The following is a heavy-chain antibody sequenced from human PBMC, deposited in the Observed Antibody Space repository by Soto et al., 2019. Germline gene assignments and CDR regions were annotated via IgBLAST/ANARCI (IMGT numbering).Heavy chain of an antibody. D-gene: IGHD1-1*01. V-gene: IGHV1-18*01. J-gene: IGHJ4*02. CDR3: ARGRYGDY. CDR2: ISAHNGNT. CDR1: GYTFTSYG. Sequence: QVHLVQSGAEVKKPGASVKVSCKASGYTFTSYGITWVRQAPGQGLEWMGWISAHNGNTDYAQKLQGRVIVTRDTSTSTAYMEMRSMRSDDTAVYYCARGRYGDYWGKGALVTVSS.